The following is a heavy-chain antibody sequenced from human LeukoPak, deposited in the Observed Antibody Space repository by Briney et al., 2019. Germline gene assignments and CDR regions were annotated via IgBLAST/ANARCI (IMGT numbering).Heavy chain of an antibody. CDR3: ARSVYYGSGSYGWFDP. D-gene: IGHD3-10*01. CDR2: INQSGST. V-gene: IGHV4-34*01. J-gene: IGHJ5*02. Sequence: SETLSLTCAVYGGSFSGYYWSWIRQPPGKGLEGIGEINQSGSTNYNPSLKSRVTISVDTSKNQFSLKLSSVTAADTAVYYCARSVYYGSGSYGWFDPWGQGTLVTVSS. CDR1: GGSFSGYY.